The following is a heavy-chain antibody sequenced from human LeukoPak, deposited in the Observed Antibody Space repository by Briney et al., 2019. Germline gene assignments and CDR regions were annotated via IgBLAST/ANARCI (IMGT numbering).Heavy chain of an antibody. CDR3: ARVGKFYGMDV. D-gene: IGHD4-23*01. Sequence: SETLSLTCAVSGGSISSNNWWSWVRQPPGKGLEWIGEIYHTGSTNYNPSLKSRVTISVDKSKSQFSLKLNSVTAADTAVYYCARVGKFYGMDVWGQGTTVTVSS. CDR2: IYHTGST. CDR1: GGSISSNNW. V-gene: IGHV4-4*02. J-gene: IGHJ6*02.